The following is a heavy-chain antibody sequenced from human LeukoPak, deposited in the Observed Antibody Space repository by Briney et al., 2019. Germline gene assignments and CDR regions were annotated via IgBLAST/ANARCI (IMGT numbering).Heavy chain of an antibody. D-gene: IGHD6-6*01. V-gene: IGHV4-34*01. CDR1: GGSFSGYY. CDR2: INHSGST. Sequence: PSETLSLTCAVYGGSFSGYYWSWIRQPPGKGLEWIGEINHSGSTNYNPSLKSRVTMSVDTSHNQFSLKLSSVTAADTAVYYCARGTAARRDGRRISYFDYWGQGTLVTVSS. J-gene: IGHJ4*02. CDR3: ARGTAARRDGRRISYFDY.